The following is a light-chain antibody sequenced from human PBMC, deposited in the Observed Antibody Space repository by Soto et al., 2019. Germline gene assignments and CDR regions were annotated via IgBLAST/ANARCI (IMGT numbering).Light chain of an antibody. Sequence: QSALTQPASVSGSPGQSITISCTATSSDVGTYNLVSWYQHHPGKAPKLIIYEGSRRPSGISNRFSASKSANTASLTISGLQSEDEGDYYCSAYAGRDASVVFGGGTKLTVL. J-gene: IGLJ2*01. CDR2: EGS. CDR3: SAYAGRDASVV. CDR1: SSDVGTYNL. V-gene: IGLV2-23*01.